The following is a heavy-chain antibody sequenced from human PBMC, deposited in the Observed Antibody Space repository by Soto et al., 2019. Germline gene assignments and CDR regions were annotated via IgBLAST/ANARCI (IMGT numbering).Heavy chain of an antibody. Sequence: ASVKVSCKASGGSFTYTLSWVRQSPGQGLEWMGGIIPIFGTANYAQKFQGRVTITADESTKTAYMELSTLRSEDTAVYYCARLHSHGTYGMDVWGQGTTVTVSS. J-gene: IGHJ6*02. D-gene: IGHD5-18*01. CDR3: ARLHSHGTYGMDV. CDR2: IIPIFGTA. V-gene: IGHV1-69*13. CDR1: GGSFTYT.